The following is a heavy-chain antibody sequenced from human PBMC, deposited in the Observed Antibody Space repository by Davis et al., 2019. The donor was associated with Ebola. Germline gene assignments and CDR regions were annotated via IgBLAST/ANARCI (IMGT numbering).Heavy chain of an antibody. V-gene: IGHV1-69*04. CDR3: ARLSDFWSGSLPYYGMDV. CDR2: IIPILGIA. CDR1: GGTFSSYA. Sequence: SVKVSCKASGGTFSSYAISWVRQAPGQGLEWMGRIIPILGIANYAQKFQGRVTITADKSTSTAYMELGSLRSEDTAVYYCARLSDFWSGSLPYYGMDVWGQGTTVTVSS. D-gene: IGHD3-3*01. J-gene: IGHJ6*02.